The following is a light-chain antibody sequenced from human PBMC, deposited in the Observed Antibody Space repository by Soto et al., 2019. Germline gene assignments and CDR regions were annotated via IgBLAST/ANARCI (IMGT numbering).Light chain of an antibody. Sequence: QSALTQPASVSGSPGQSITISCTGTSSDVGSYNLVSWYQQHPGKAPKLLIYEGSRRPSGVSNRFSGSESGNTASLTISGLQAEDEADYYCCLYAGSVVFGGGTKVTVL. CDR2: EGS. J-gene: IGLJ2*01. V-gene: IGLV2-23*01. CDR1: SSDVGSYNL. CDR3: CLYAGSVV.